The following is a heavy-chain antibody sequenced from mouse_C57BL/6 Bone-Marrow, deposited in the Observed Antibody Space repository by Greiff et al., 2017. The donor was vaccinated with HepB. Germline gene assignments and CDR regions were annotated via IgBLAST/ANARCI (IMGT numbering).Heavy chain of an antibody. CDR1: GFTFSDYG. J-gene: IGHJ4*01. D-gene: IGHD3-3*01. V-gene: IGHV5-17*01. CDR2: ISSGSSTI. CDR3: ARRDDAMDD. Sequence: EVKLVESGGGLVKPGGSLKLSCAVSGFTFSDYGMHWVRQAPEKGLEWVAYISSGSSTIYYSDTVKGRFTISRDNAKNTLFLQMTSLRSEDTAMYYCARRDDAMDDWGQGTSVTVSS.